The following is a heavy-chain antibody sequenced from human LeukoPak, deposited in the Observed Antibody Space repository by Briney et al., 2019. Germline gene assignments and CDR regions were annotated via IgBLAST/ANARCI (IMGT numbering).Heavy chain of an antibody. CDR3: ARGLRAYYDSTVDY. CDR2: IDSDGSNT. J-gene: IGHJ4*02. Sequence: GGSLRLSCAASGFTVRNYWMHWVRQAPGKGLVWVSHIDSDGSNTGYADSVKGRFTISRDNSKNTLYLQMKSLRAEDTAVYYCARGLRAYYDSTVDYWGQGTLVTVSS. CDR1: GFTVRNYW. V-gene: IGHV3-74*01. D-gene: IGHD3-22*01.